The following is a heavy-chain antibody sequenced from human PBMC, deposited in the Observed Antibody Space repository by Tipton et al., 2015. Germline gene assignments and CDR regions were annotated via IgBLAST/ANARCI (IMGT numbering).Heavy chain of an antibody. Sequence: LRLSCAVSAYSISSDYYWGWIRQPPGKGLEWIGSISHSGNTYYNPSLKSRVTISLDTSKNQFSLKLNSVTAADTAVYYCAGGAYTYNWFDPWGQGTLVTVSS. D-gene: IGHD2-2*02. V-gene: IGHV4-38-2*01. J-gene: IGHJ5*02. CDR1: AYSISSDYY. CDR2: ISHSGNT. CDR3: AGGAYTYNWFDP.